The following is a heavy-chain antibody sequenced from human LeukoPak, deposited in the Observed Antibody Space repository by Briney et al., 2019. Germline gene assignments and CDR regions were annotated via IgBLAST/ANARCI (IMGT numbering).Heavy chain of an antibody. D-gene: IGHD3-10*01. CDR2: IYYSGST. CDR1: GGSFSGYY. CDR3: ARSYGSGSYFDS. Sequence: PSETLSLTCAVYGGSFSGYYWSWIRQPPGKGLEWIGYIYYSGSTNYNPSLKSRVTISIDTSNNQFSLKVRSVTAADTAVYYCARSYGSGSYFDSWGQGTLVTVSS. V-gene: IGHV4-59*01. J-gene: IGHJ4*02.